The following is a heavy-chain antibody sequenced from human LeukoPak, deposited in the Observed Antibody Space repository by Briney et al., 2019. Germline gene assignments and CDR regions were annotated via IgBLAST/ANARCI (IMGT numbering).Heavy chain of an antibody. Sequence: GGSLRLSCVASEFTFSNAWMSWVRQTPGKGLEWIGRIKTKTDGGTADYAAPVKGRFTISRDDSKNTLYLQMNSLRAEDTAVYYCARDSRPSYYVANGGMDVWGQGTTVTVS. V-gene: IGHV3-15*01. CDR1: EFTFSNAW. CDR3: ARDSRPSYYVANGGMDV. D-gene: IGHD1-26*01. J-gene: IGHJ6*02. CDR2: IKTKTDGGTA.